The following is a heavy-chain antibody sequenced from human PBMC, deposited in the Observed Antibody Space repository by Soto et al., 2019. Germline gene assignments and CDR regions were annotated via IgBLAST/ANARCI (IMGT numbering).Heavy chain of an antibody. CDR1: GGSISSGGYS. V-gene: IGHV4-61*08. CDR2: IYYSGST. J-gene: IGHJ3*02. Sequence: PSETLSLTCAVSGGSISSGGYSWSWIRQPPGKGLEWIGYIYYSGSTNYNPSLKSRVTISVDTSKNQFSLKLSSVTAADTAVYYCAKRLLGGLDIWGQGTMVTVSS. CDR3: AKRLLGGLDI. D-gene: IGHD2-21*02.